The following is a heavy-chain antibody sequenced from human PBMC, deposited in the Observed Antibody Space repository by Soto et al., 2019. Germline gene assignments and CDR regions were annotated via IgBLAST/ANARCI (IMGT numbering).Heavy chain of an antibody. V-gene: IGHV1-69*01. Sequence: QVQLVQSGAEVKKPGSSVKVSCRASGGTFSSYAVSWVRQAPGQGLEWMGVIIPLLNTPKYVEKFQGRVTITADASATTAYLELSSLTSEDTAVYYCARESSSPTCFYYGMDVLGQGATVTVSS. CDR1: GGTFSSYA. CDR2: IIPLLNTP. CDR3: ARESSSPTCFYYGMDV. J-gene: IGHJ6*02. D-gene: IGHD6-6*01.